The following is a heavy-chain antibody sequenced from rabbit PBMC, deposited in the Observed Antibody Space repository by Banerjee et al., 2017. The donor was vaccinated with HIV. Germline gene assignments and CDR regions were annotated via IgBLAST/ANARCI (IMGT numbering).Heavy chain of an antibody. J-gene: IGHJ4*01. CDR3: ARVLAGVIGWNFNL. V-gene: IGHV1S45*01. Sequence: QEQLEESGGDLVQPEGSLTLTCKASGFDFNNNAMCWVRQAPGKGLEWIACINSNTGNTVYASWAKGRFTISKTSSTTVTLQMTSLTAADTATYFCARVLAGVIGWNFNLWGPGTLVTVS. D-gene: IGHD4-1*01. CDR1: GFDFNNNA. CDR2: INSNTGNT.